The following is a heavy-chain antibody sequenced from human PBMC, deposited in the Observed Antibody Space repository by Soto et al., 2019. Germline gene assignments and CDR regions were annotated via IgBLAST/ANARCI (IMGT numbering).Heavy chain of an antibody. CDR1: GFTFSSYW. CDR3: AREDYDFWSGYYSGVAVAPDSSPIYYYYYMDV. Sequence: PGGSLRLSCAASGFTFSSYWMHWVRQAPGKGLVWVSRINSDGSSTSYADSVKGRFTISRDNAKNTLYLQMNSLRAEDTAVYYCAREDYDFWSGYYSGVAVAPDSSPIYYYYYMDVWGKGTTVTVSS. J-gene: IGHJ6*03. V-gene: IGHV3-74*01. D-gene: IGHD3-3*01. CDR2: INSDGSST.